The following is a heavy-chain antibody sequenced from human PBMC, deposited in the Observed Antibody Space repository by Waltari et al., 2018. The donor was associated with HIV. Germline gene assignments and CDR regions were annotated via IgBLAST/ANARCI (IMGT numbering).Heavy chain of an antibody. CDR3: DMYYYDSSGYSAAV. CDR2: IYSSGKT. J-gene: IGHJ6*02. V-gene: IGHV3-53*01. Sequence: EVQLVESGGGLIQPGGCLRLSCSAPGFTVSSHYMSWVRQAPGKGLEWVSVIYSSGKTYYADSVKGRFTISRDNSKNTLYLQMNRLRVEDTAVYYCDMYYYDSSGYSAAVWGQGTTVTVSS. CDR1: GFTVSSHY. D-gene: IGHD3-22*01.